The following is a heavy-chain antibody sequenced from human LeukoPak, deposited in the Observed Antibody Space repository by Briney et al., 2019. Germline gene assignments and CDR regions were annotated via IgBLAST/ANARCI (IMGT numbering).Heavy chain of an antibody. CDR3: ARDRSVYSYGEPLDH. D-gene: IGHD5-18*01. V-gene: IGHV1-2*06. J-gene: IGHJ4*02. Sequence: ASVKVSCKASGYTFTGYYMHWVRQAPGQGLEWLGRINPNTGGSDDAQNFQGRVTMTRDTSMNTAYMELSRLRAGDTAVYYCARDRSVYSYGEPLDHWGQGTLVIVSS. CDR1: GYTFTGYY. CDR2: INPNTGGS.